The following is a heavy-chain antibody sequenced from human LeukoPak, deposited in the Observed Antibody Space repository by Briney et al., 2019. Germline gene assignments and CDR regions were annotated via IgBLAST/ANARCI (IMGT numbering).Heavy chain of an antibody. Sequence: GGSLRLSCAASGFTFSSYGMHWVRQAPGKGLEWVTFIRYDGSNKFYADSVKGRFSISRDNAKNSLYLQMNSLRAEDTAVYCGVVYWGQGILITVSS. V-gene: IGHV3-30*02. CDR2: IRYDGSNK. CDR1: GFTFSSYG. D-gene: IGHD1-26*01. CDR3: VVY. J-gene: IGHJ4*02.